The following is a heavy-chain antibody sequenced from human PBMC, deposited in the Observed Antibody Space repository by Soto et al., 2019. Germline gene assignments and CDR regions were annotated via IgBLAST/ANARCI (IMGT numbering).Heavy chain of an antibody. J-gene: IGHJ6*02. CDR3: ATLVVPPTIGDYNYGMDV. CDR1: GFTFSSYV. V-gene: IGHV3-23*01. D-gene: IGHD2-15*01. CDR2: ITGSGGST. Sequence: PGGSLRLSCAASGFTFSSYVMSWVRQAPGKGLEWVSTITGSGGSTYYADSVKGRFTFSRDNSKNTLYVQMNSLRAEDTAVYYCATLVVPPTIGDYNYGMDVWGQGTTVPSP.